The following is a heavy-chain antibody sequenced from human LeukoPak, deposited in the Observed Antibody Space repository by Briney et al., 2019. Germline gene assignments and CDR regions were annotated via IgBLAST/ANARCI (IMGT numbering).Heavy chain of an antibody. CDR1: GFTFSTSW. J-gene: IGHJ4*02. Sequence: GGSLRLSCAASGFTFSTSWMSWVRQSPGKGLEWVADMNPVGGVKYYVDSVKGRFTFSRDNAKNSIHLQMDSLRAEDTAVYYCARDPAYGALDYWGQGTPVTVSS. CDR3: ARDPAYGALDY. V-gene: IGHV3-7*01. CDR2: MNPVGGVK. D-gene: IGHD4-17*01.